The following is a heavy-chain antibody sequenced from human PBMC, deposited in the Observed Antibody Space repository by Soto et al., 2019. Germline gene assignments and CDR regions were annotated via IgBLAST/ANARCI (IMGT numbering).Heavy chain of an antibody. CDR1: GGTFSSYA. CDR2: ITPIFGTA. Sequence: SVKVSCKASGGTFSSYAISWVRQAPGQGLEWMGGITPIFGTANYAQKFQGRVTITADKPTSTAYMELSSLRSEDTAVYYCARDQIVVVPAAVYYYYYGMDVWGQGTTVTVSS. CDR3: ARDQIVVVPAAVYYYYYGMDV. V-gene: IGHV1-69*06. J-gene: IGHJ6*02. D-gene: IGHD2-2*01.